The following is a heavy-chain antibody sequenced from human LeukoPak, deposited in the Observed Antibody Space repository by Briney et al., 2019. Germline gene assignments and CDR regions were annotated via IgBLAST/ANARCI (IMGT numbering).Heavy chain of an antibody. Sequence: PSQTLSLTCTVSVGSISSGNYYWGWIREPARKGLEDIGRIYTTGGTSGSTYYNPSLTGRVTISVDTSKNQLSLKLTSEPAADTAVYFCAWGDSRGYPSDPLGRGTMVSVSS. CDR2: IYTTGGTSGST. V-gene: IGHV4-61*02. CDR1: VGSISSGNYY. CDR3: AWGDSRGYPSDP. J-gene: IGHJ5*02. D-gene: IGHD3-22*01.